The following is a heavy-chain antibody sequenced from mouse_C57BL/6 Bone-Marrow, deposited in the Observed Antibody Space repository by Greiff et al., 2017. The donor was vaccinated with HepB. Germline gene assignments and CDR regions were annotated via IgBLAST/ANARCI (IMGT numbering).Heavy chain of an antibody. V-gene: IGHV1-69*01. CDR3: ASYGSSYAMDY. J-gene: IGHJ4*01. CDR1: GYTFTSYG. D-gene: IGHD1-1*01. CDR2: IDPSDSYT. Sequence: QVQLQQSGAELARPGASVKLSCKASGYTFTSYGISWVKQRPGQGLEWIGEIDPSDSYTNYNQKFKGKSTLTVDKSSSTAYMQLSSLTSEDSAVYYCASYGSSYAMDYWGQGTSVTVSS.